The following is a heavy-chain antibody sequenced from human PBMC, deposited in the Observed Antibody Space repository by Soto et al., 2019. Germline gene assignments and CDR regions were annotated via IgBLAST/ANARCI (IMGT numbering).Heavy chain of an antibody. CDR3: AKDSIAARQGGTKGDYYYYYGMDV. D-gene: IGHD6-6*01. CDR2: ISGSGGST. V-gene: IGHV3-23*01. Sequence: GGSLRLSCAASGFTFSSYAMSWVRQAPGKGLEWVSAISGSGGSTYYADSVKGRFTISRDNSKNTLYLQMNSLRAEDTAVYYCAKDSIAARQGGTKGDYYYYYGMDVWGQGTTVTVSS. CDR1: GFTFSSYA. J-gene: IGHJ6*02.